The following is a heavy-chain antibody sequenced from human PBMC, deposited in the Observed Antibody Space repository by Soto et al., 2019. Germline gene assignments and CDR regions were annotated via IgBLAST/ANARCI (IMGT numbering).Heavy chain of an antibody. V-gene: IGHV4-34*01. J-gene: IGHJ4*02. D-gene: IGHD5-18*01. Sequence: QVQLQQWGAGLLKPSETLSLTCAVYGGSFSGDHWSWIRQPPGKGLEWIGEINHSGSTNYNASLKSRVTISVDTSKNQFSLKLSSVTATDTAVYYCASRQTRGYSYGDWDYWGQGTLVTVSS. CDR3: ASRQTRGYSYGDWDY. CDR1: GGSFSGDH. CDR2: INHSGST.